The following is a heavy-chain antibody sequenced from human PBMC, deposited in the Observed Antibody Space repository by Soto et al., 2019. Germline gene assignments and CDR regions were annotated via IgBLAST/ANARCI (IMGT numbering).Heavy chain of an antibody. J-gene: IGHJ5*02. CDR1: GFTFSNYA. V-gene: IGHV3-23*01. CDR3: AKAHGVTIFGVVIAPNWFDP. CDR2: ISGSGGST. D-gene: IGHD3-3*01. Sequence: GGSLRLSCPASGFTFSNYAMSWVRQAPDTGLQPVSAISGSGGSTYYSDSVQGRFTISRDNSKNTLYLQMNSLRAEDTAVYYCAKAHGVTIFGVVIAPNWFDPWGQGTLVTASS.